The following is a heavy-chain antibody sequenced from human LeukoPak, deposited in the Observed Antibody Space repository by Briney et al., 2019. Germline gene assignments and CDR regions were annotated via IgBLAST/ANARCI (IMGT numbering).Heavy chain of an antibody. D-gene: IGHD3-9*01. V-gene: IGHV4-34*01. CDR2: INQSGST. CDR3: ARGDWFYLRGYFDY. CDR1: GGSLSGFY. Sequence: SETLSLTCAVYGGSLSGFYWSWIRQSPGKGLEWIGEINQSGSTNYNPSLKSRVTISIDTSKDQFSLKLSSVTSADTAMYYCARGDWFYLRGYFDYWGQGTLVTVSS. J-gene: IGHJ4*02.